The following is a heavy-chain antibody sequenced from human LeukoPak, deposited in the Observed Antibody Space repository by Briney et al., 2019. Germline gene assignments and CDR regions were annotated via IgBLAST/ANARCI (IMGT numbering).Heavy chain of an antibody. J-gene: IGHJ6*02. CDR3: ANHSYSSSHYGMDV. Sequence: GGSLRLSCAASGFTFSSYAMSWVRQAPGKGLEWVSAISGSGGSTYYADSVKGRFTISRDNSKNTLYLQMNSLRAEDTAVYYCANHSYSSSHYGMDVWGQGTTVTVSS. D-gene: IGHD6-13*01. V-gene: IGHV3-23*01. CDR1: GFTFSSYA. CDR2: ISGSGGST.